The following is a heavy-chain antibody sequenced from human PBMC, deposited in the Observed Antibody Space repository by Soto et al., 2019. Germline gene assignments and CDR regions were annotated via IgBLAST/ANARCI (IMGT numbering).Heavy chain of an antibody. J-gene: IGHJ6*02. V-gene: IGHV3-21*01. CDR3: AKSGNYYFSYGMDV. D-gene: IGHD6-13*01. CDR2: ISSSSSYI. Sequence: EVQLVESGGGLVKPGGSLRLSCAASGFTFSSYSMNWVRQAPGKGLEWVSSISSSSSYIYYADSVKGRFTISRDNAKISLDRQMNSLRAEDTAVYYCAKSGNYYFSYGMDVWGQGTTVTVSS. CDR1: GFTFSSYS.